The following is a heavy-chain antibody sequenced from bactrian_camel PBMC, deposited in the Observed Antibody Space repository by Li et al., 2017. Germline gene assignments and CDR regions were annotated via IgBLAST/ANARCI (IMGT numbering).Heavy chain of an antibody. V-gene: IGHV3S6*01. D-gene: IGHD5*01. J-gene: IGHJ4*01. CDR3: AADRARTGGSCSLSSGLYDY. CDR1: GITFSRHD. Sequence: HVQLVESGGGLVQPGGSLRLSCVASGITFSRHDMSWVRQAPGKEVEWVAGITSLPSLFRAASYADSVKGRFIISKDRAQATLYLQMDNLTFDDTAMYYCAADRARTGGSCSLSSGLYDYSGRGTQVTVS. CDR2: ITSLPSLFRAA.